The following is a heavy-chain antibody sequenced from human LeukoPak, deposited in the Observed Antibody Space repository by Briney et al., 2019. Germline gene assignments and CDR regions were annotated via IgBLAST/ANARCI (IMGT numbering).Heavy chain of an antibody. CDR1: GFTFSGYW. V-gene: IGHV3-7*01. Sequence: PGGSLRLSCAASGFTFSGYWMNWVRQAPGKGLEWVAQIKQDGSEKYYVDSVKGRFTISRDNAKNSVYLEMNSLRVEDTAVYYCASSTGMDVWGKGTTVTVSS. CDR3: ASSTGMDV. D-gene: IGHD1-1*01. J-gene: IGHJ6*04. CDR2: IKQDGSEK.